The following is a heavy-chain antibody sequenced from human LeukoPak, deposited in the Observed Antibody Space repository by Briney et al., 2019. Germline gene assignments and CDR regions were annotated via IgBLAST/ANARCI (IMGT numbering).Heavy chain of an antibody. CDR3: ARVRITIFGVVIRPSDAFDI. CDR1: GYTLTSYG. Sequence: GASVKVSCKASGYTLTSYGISWVRQAPGQGLEWMGWISAYNGNTNYAQKLQGRVTMTTDTSTSTAYMELRSLRSDDTAVYYCARVRITIFGVVIRPSDAFDIWGQGTMVTVSS. D-gene: IGHD3-3*01. J-gene: IGHJ3*02. V-gene: IGHV1-18*01. CDR2: ISAYNGNT.